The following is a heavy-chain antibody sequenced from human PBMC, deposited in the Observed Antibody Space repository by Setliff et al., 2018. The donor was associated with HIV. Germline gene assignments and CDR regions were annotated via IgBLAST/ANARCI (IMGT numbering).Heavy chain of an antibody. CDR1: GGTFSGYA. J-gene: IGHJ4*02. V-gene: IGHV1-69*13. CDR3: ARDSHCSGPSCYSGGQFFDY. D-gene: IGHD2-15*01. Sequence: SVKVSCKAPGGTFSGYAFSWVRQAPGQGFEWMGGSIPVFGTVNYAQKFLGRATITADESTNTSYMELTSLRSEDTAVYFCARDSHCSGPSCYSGGQFFDYWGQGTLVTRLL. CDR2: SIPVFGTV.